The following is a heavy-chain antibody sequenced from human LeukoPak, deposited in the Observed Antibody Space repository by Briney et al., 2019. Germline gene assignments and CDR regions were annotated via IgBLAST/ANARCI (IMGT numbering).Heavy chain of an antibody. Sequence: SETLSLTCTVSGASISDYYWSWIRQPPGKGLEWIGYIYYSGSTNYNPSLKSRVTLSVDTSKNQFSMKLSSVTAADTAAYYCARVVRGATGSDYWGQGTLVTVSS. D-gene: IGHD1-26*01. CDR3: ARVVRGATGSDY. J-gene: IGHJ4*02. CDR1: GASISDYY. CDR2: IYYSGST. V-gene: IGHV4-59*01.